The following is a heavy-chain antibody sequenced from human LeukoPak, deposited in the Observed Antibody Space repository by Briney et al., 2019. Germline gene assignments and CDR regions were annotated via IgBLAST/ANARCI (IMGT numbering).Heavy chain of an antibody. D-gene: IGHD1-26*01. Sequence: GGSLRLSCAASGFTVSSNYMSWVRQAPGKRLEWVSVIYSSGSTYYADSVKGRFTISRDNSKNTLYLQMNSLRAEDTAVYYCARGRGGYPLRYWGQGTLVTVSS. J-gene: IGHJ4*02. CDR2: IYSSGST. CDR1: GFTVSSNY. CDR3: ARGRGGYPLRY. V-gene: IGHV3-66*01.